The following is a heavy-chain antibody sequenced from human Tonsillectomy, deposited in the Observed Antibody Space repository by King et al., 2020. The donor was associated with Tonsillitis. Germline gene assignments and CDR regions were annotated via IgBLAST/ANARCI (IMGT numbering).Heavy chain of an antibody. CDR1: GFTFSSYG. J-gene: IGHJ6*02. CDR2: IRYDGSNK. CDR3: AKDQREYFYWLLYYYYGMDV. D-gene: IGHD3-9*01. Sequence: VQLVESGGGVVQPGGSLRLSCAASGFTFSSYGMHWVRQAPGKGLEWVAFIRYDGSNKYYADSVKGRFTISRDNSKNTLYLQMNSLRAEDTAVYYCAKDQREYFYWLLYYYYGMDVWGQGTTVTVSS. V-gene: IGHV3-30*02.